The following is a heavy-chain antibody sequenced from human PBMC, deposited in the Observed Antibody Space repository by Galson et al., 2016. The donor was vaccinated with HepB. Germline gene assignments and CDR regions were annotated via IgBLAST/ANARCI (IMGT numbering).Heavy chain of an antibody. D-gene: IGHD6-19*01. CDR3: ARVAMAGTPTYYYGMDV. CDR1: GFTFSDYA. V-gene: IGHV3-30-3*01. CDR2: ISYDGNNK. J-gene: IGHJ6*02. Sequence: SLRLSCAVSGFTFSDYAMHWVRQAPGKGLEWVASISYDGNNKYHADSVKGRFTISRDNSKNTLYVQMNSLRAEDTAVYYCARVAMAGTPTYYYGMDVWGQGTTVTVSS.